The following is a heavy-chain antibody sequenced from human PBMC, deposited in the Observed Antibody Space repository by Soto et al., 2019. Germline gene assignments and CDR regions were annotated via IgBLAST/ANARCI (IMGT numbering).Heavy chain of an antibody. CDR3: ARLPIYYYYYMDV. Sequence: QVQLQQWGTGLLKPSETLSLTCSVHGGSFSGYYWTWIRQSPGKGLEWIGEINHSESTNYHPSLKSRLTISLDTSKNQFSLNLTSVTAADTAVYYCARLPIYYYYYMDVWGKGTTVTVSS. CDR2: INHSEST. CDR1: GGSFSGYY. J-gene: IGHJ6*03. V-gene: IGHV4-34*01. D-gene: IGHD2-21*01.